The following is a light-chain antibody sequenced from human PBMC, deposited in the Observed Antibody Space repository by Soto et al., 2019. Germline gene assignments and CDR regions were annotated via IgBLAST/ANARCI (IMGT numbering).Light chain of an antibody. Sequence: QSALTQPRSVSGSPGQSVTISCTGTSSDVGYYNYVSWYQQHPGTAPKLMIYDVSMRPSGVPDRFSGSKSGNTASLTISGVQAEDEADYYCCSYAGSYTFYVFGTGTKVTVL. CDR2: DVS. V-gene: IGLV2-11*01. CDR3: CSYAGSYTFYV. J-gene: IGLJ1*01. CDR1: SSDVGYYNY.